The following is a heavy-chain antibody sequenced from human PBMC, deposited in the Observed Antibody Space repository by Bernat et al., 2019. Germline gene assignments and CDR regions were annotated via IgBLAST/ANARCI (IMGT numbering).Heavy chain of an antibody. CDR2: INHSGST. D-gene: IGHD5-12*01. V-gene: IGHV4-34*01. J-gene: IGHJ5*02. CDR3: ARDVDIVATGAGLDP. Sequence: QVQLQQWGAGLLKPSETLSLTCAVYGGSFSGYYWSWIRQPPGKGLEWIGEINHSGSTNYNPSLKSRVTISVDTSKNQFSLKLSSVTAADTAVYYCARDVDIVATGAGLDPWAREPWSPSPQ. CDR1: GGSFSGYY.